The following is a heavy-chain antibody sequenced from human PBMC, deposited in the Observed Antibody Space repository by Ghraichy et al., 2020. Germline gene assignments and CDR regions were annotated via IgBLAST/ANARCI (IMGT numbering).Heavy chain of an antibody. Sequence: SETLSLTCTVSGGSISSYYWSWIRQPPGKGLEWIGYIYYSGSTDYNPSFKSRVTISVDTSKNQFSLKLSSVTAADTAVYYYARDRRRQVVGVPFYGMDVWGQGTKVTVSS. CDR1: GGSISSYY. CDR2: IYYSGST. J-gene: IGHJ6*02. D-gene: IGHD6-6*01. V-gene: IGHV4-59*01. CDR3: ARDRRRQVVGVPFYGMDV.